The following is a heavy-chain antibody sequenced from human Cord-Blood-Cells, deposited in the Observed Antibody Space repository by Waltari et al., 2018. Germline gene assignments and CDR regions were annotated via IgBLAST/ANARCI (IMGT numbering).Heavy chain of an antibody. CDR2: INPNRSGT. D-gene: IGHD1-26*01. CDR1: GYTFTGYY. V-gene: IGHV1-2*02. CDR3: ASSGSYYFDY. J-gene: IGHJ4*02. Sequence: QVQLVQSGAAVRKPGASVKVSCKASGYTFTGYYMHWVRQAPGQGLEWMVWINPNRSGTNNAQKFQGRVTRTRDTSISTAYMGLSRLRSDDTAVYYCASSGSYYFDYWGQGTLVTVSS.